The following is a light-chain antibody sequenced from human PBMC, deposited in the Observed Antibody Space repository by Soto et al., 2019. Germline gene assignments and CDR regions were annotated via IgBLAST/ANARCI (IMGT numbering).Light chain of an antibody. Sequence: DIQMTQSPSSLSASVGDRVTITCRASQSISSYLNWYQQKPGKAPKLLIYAASPRATGIPARFSGSGSGTEFTLTISSLQSEDFAVYYCQQYYRWPQTFGQGTKVDIK. CDR2: AAS. V-gene: IGKV1-39*01. J-gene: IGKJ1*01. CDR3: QQYYRWPQT. CDR1: QSISSY.